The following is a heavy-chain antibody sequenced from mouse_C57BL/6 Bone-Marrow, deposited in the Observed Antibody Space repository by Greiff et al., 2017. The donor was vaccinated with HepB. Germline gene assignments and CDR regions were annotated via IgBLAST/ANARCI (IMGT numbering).Heavy chain of an antibody. CDR3: ARRDYYDPFAY. CDR2: IYPRSGNT. J-gene: IGHJ3*01. Sequence: VKLVESGAELARPGASVKLSCKASGYTFTSYGISWVKQRTGQGLEWIGEIYPRSGNTYYNEKFKGKATLTADKSSSTAYMELRSLTSEDSAVYFCARRDYYDPFAYWGQGTLVTVSA. D-gene: IGHD1-1*01. V-gene: IGHV1-81*01. CDR1: GYTFTSYG.